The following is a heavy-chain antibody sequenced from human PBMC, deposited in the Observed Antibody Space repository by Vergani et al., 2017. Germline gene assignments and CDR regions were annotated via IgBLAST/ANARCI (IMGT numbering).Heavy chain of an antibody. CDR2: IYYSGST. Sequence: QVQLQESGPGLVKPSETLSLTCTVSGGSISSYYWSWIRQPPGKGLEWIGYIYYSGSTNYNPSLKSRVTISVVTSKNQFSLKLSSVTAADTAVYYCAREGAGYSSSWYRGGFDPWGQGTLVTVSS. D-gene: IGHD6-13*01. CDR1: GGSISSYY. CDR3: AREGAGYSSSWYRGGFDP. J-gene: IGHJ5*02. V-gene: IGHV4-59*01.